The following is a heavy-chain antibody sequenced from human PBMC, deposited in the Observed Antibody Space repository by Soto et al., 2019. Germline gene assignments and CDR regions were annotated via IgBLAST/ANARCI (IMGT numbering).Heavy chain of an antibody. CDR2: IRGSGALT. CDR3: AKGTHHDFWSGYSQWFYFDY. J-gene: IGHJ4*02. Sequence: GGSLRLSCEATGFTFSSYAMNWVRQAPGKGLEWVSGIRGSGALTYYAESVKGRFSISRDNSKNTLYLQMNSLRAEDTAVYYCAKGTHHDFWSGYSQWFYFDYWGQGTLVTVSS. D-gene: IGHD3-3*01. V-gene: IGHV3-23*01. CDR1: GFTFSSYA.